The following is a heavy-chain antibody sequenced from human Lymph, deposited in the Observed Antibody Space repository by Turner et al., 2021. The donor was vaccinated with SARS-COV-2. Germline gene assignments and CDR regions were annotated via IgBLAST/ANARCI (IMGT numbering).Heavy chain of an antibody. D-gene: IGHD3-16*01. V-gene: IGHV3-11*06. Sequence: QVQLVESGGGLVKPGGSLRLSCAASGFTFSDYFMSWIRQAPGKGLEGVSYISSSSTYTNYADSVKGRFTISRDNAKNSLYLQMNSLRAEDTAVYYCARPGGPYYYYGMDVWGQGTTVTVSS. CDR2: ISSSSTYT. J-gene: IGHJ6*02. CDR1: GFTFSDYF. CDR3: ARPGGPYYYYGMDV.